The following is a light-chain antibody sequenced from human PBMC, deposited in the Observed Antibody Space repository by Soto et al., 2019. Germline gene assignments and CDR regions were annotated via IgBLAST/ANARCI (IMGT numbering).Light chain of an antibody. Sequence: QSALTQPASVSGSPGQSITITCTGTRSDIGAYNFVSWYQQHPGEVPKLMLYDVSIRPSGVSKRFSGSKSGNTASLTISGLQAEDEADYYCTSWTTSTTMIFGGGTKVTVL. V-gene: IGLV2-14*03. CDR3: TSWTTSTTMI. CDR1: RSDIGAYNF. CDR2: DVS. J-gene: IGLJ2*01.